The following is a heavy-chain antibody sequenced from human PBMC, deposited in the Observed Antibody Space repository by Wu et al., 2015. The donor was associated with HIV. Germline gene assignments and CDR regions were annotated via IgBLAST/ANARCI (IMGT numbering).Heavy chain of an antibody. V-gene: IGHV1-46*03. D-gene: IGHD3-3*01. CDR1: GYTFTNYY. Sequence: QVQLVQSGAEVKKPGASVKVSCKASGYTFTNYYMHWVRQAPGLGLEWMGIINPTGDSASYAQRFQGRLIMTRDSSTSTVYMELSSLSSEDTAVYYCTREYYVFLEGYWATWGQGTLVHRLL. J-gene: IGHJ4*02. CDR3: TREYYVFLEGYWAT. CDR2: INPTGDSA.